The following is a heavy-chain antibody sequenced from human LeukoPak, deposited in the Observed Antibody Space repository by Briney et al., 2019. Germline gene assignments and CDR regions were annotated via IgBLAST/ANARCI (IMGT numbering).Heavy chain of an antibody. CDR2: IYSGGST. J-gene: IGHJ6*03. D-gene: IGHD5-12*01. Sequence: PGGSLRLSCAASGFTVSSNYMSWVRQAPGKGLEWVSVIYSGGSTYYADSVKGRFTISRDNSKNTLYLQMNSLRAEDTAVYYCARDTHGYSGYDVPYYYYYYMDVWGKGTTVTVPS. CDR1: GFTVSSNY. V-gene: IGHV3-53*01. CDR3: ARDTHGYSGYDVPYYYYYYMDV.